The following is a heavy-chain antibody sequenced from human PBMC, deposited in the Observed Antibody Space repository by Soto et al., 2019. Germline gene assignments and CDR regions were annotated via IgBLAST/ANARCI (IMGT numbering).Heavy chain of an antibody. J-gene: IGHJ6*02. D-gene: IGHD3-10*01. V-gene: IGHV4-39*01. CDR2: IYYSGST. Sequence: SETLSLTCTVSGGSISSSSYYWGWIRQPPGKGLEWIGSIYYSGSTYYNPSLKSRVTISVDTSKNQFSLKLSSVTAADTAVYYCARLYGSGSYYRFPYYYGMDVWGQGTTVTVSS. CDR3: ARLYGSGSYYRFPYYYGMDV. CDR1: GGSISSSSYY.